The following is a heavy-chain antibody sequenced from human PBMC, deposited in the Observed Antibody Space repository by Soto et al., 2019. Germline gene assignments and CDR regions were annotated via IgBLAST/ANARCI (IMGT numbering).Heavy chain of an antibody. CDR3: ASGGHYDFWSGYYPATWWFDP. CDR2: INTNTGNP. J-gene: IGHJ5*02. D-gene: IGHD3-3*01. Sequence: ASVKVSCKAPGYTFTSYAMNWVRQAPGQGLEWMGWINTNTGNPTYAQGFTGRFVFSLDTSVSTAYLQICSLKAEDTAVYYCASGGHYDFWSGYYPATWWFDPWGQGTLVTVSS. CDR1: GYTFTSYA. V-gene: IGHV7-4-1*01.